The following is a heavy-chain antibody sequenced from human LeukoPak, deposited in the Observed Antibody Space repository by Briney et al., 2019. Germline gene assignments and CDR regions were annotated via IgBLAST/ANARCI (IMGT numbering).Heavy chain of an antibody. CDR1: GGSISSGSYY. CDR3: ARVYYDSSGYYPFDY. Sequence: SETLSLTCTVSGGSISSGSYYWRWIRQPAGTGLEWIGRIYTSGSTNYNPSLKSRVTISVDTSKNQFSLKLSSVTAADTAVYYCARVYYDSSGYYPFDYWGQGTLVTVSS. D-gene: IGHD3-22*01. CDR2: IYTSGST. V-gene: IGHV4-61*02. J-gene: IGHJ4*02.